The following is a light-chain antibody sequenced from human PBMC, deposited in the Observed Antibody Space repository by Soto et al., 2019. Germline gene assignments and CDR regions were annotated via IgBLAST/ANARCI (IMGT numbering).Light chain of an antibody. CDR3: QQYNNWPYT. J-gene: IGKJ2*01. Sequence: EIVMTQSPATLSVSPGERATLSCRASQSVSSTLAWYQQTLGQAPRLLIYGASTRATGIPARFSGSGSGTESTLTISSLQSEDFADYYCQQYNNWPYTFGQGTKLEIK. V-gene: IGKV3-15*01. CDR1: QSVSST. CDR2: GAS.